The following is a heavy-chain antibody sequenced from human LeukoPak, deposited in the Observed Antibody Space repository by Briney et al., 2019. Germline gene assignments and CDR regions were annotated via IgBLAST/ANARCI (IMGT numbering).Heavy chain of an antibody. Sequence: GGSLRLSCAASGCTFSSYAMSWVRQAPGKGLEWVSYISSSGSTIYYADYVKGRFTISRDNAKNSLYLQMNSLRAEDTAVYYCARGDITIGRCLDYWGQGTLVTVSS. D-gene: IGHD3-10*01. CDR1: GCTFSSYA. CDR3: ARGDITIGRCLDY. V-gene: IGHV3-48*04. J-gene: IGHJ4*02. CDR2: ISSSGSTI.